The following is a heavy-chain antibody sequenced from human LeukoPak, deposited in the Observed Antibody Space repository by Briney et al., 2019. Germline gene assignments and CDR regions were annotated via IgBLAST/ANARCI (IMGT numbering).Heavy chain of an antibody. J-gene: IGHJ6*02. CDR3: ARERVPYYYGVDV. V-gene: IGHV3-33*01. Sequence: GGSLRLSCAPSGFTFSSYGMHWVRQAPGKGLEWVALIWYDGSNEYYADSVRGRFTISRDDSDNTLYLQMNSLRAEDTAVYYCARERVPYYYGVDVWGQGTTVTVS. D-gene: IGHD4/OR15-4a*01. CDR2: IWYDGSNE. CDR1: GFTFSSYG.